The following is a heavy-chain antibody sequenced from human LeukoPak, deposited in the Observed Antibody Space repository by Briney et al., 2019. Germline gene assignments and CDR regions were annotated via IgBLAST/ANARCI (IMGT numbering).Heavy chain of an antibody. D-gene: IGHD3-22*01. V-gene: IGHV3-21*01. J-gene: IGHJ4*02. CDR2: ISSSSSYI. CDR1: GFTFSSYS. CDR3: ARLYDGSAYHADHFDY. Sequence: GGSLRLSCAASGFTFSSYSMNWVRQAPGKWLEWVSSISSSSSYIYYADSVKGRFTISRDNAKNSLYLQMNSLRAEDTAVYYCARLYDGSAYHADHFDYWGQGTLVIVSS.